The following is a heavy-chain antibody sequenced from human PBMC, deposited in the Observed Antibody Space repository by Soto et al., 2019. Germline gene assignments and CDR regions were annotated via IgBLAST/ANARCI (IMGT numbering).Heavy chain of an antibody. D-gene: IGHD2-2*01. CDR2: IIPIFGTA. Sequence: ASVKVSCKASGGTFSSYAISWVRQAPGQGLEWMGGIIPIFGTANYAQKFQGRVTITADESTSTAYMELSSLRSEDTAVYYCARRCSSTSGYAFDYWGLGTMVTVSS. CDR1: GGTFSSYA. J-gene: IGHJ4*03. V-gene: IGHV1-69*13. CDR3: ARRCSSTSGYAFDY.